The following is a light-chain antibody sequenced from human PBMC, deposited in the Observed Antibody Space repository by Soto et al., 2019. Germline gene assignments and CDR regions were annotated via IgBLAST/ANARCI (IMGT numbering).Light chain of an antibody. J-gene: IGKJ1*01. V-gene: IGKV1-5*03. Sequence: DLQMTQSPSTLSASLGDRVIITCRASQSISTWLAWYQQKPGKAPKLLIYRASNLENWVPSRFSGSGSETDFTLTISSLQPDDFATYYCQHYTTYPWTFGQGTKVDIK. CDR1: QSISTW. CDR3: QHYTTYPWT. CDR2: RAS.